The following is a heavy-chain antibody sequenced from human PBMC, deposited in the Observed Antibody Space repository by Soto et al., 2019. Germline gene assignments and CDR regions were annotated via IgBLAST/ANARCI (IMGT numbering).Heavy chain of an antibody. CDR3: ARAPMVPTRSYFDS. CDR1: GGSISNFY. CDR2: ISYSGNT. D-gene: IGHD2-8*01. V-gene: IGHV4-59*01. Sequence: SETLSLTCTVSGGSISNFYWSWIRQPPGKGLEWIGCISYSGNTNYNPSLKSRVSISVDTSKNQFSLNLTSVTAADTAVYYCARAPMVPTRSYFDSWGQGTPVTVSS. J-gene: IGHJ4*02.